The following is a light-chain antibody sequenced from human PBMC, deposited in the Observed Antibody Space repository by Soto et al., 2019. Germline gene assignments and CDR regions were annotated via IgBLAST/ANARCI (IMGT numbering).Light chain of an antibody. CDR2: DAS. Sequence: IVMTQSPATLSVSPWERATLSCRASQSVDSNLAWYQQKPGQPPRLLIYDASTRATGIPARISGSGSGAEFTLTISSLQSEDFAVYYCQQYNNWRTFGQGTKVDIK. V-gene: IGKV3-15*01. CDR3: QQYNNWRT. J-gene: IGKJ1*01. CDR1: QSVDSN.